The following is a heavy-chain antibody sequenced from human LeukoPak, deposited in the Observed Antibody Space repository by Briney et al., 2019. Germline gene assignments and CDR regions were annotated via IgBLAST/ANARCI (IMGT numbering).Heavy chain of an antibody. CDR3: ARRHVEYTSSSDPYYFDC. CDR1: GYSISSGYY. V-gene: IGHV4-38-2*02. CDR2: INYRGNT. Sequence: PSETLSLTCTVSGYSISSGYYWGWIRQPPGKGLDWIGIINYRGNTYYNPSLKSRVTISVDTSKNQFSLKLSSVTAADTAVYYCARRHVEYTSSSDPYYFDCWGQGTLVTVSS. D-gene: IGHD6-6*01. J-gene: IGHJ4*02.